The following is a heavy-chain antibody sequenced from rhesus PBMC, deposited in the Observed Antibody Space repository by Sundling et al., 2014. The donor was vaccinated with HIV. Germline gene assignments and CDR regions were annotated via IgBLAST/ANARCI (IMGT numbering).Heavy chain of an antibody. Sequence: QVQLQESGPGVVKPSETLSLTCAVSGGSISDSYRWNWIRQSPGKGLEWIGNIYDSSTTTNYNSSLKSRVTISKDTSKNQFSLKLSSVTAADTAVYYCARLPGYNGYKYYFDYWGQGVLVTVSS. D-gene: IGHD5-30*01. J-gene: IGHJ4*01. V-gene: IGHV4S10*01. CDR1: GGSISDSYR. CDR3: ARLPGYNGYKYYFDY. CDR2: IYDSSTTT.